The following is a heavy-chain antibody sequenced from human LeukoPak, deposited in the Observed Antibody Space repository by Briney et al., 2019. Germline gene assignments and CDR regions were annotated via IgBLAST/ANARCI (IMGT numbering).Heavy chain of an antibody. CDR3: ARIVSWAYDFWSGYYHNWFDP. V-gene: IGHV4-34*01. D-gene: IGHD3-3*01. CDR1: GFTFSSYW. J-gene: IGHJ5*02. CDR2: INHSGST. Sequence: GSLRLSCAASGFTFSSYWMSWIRQPPGKGLEWIGEINHSGSTNYNPSLKSRVTISVDTSKNQFSLKLSSVTAADTAVYYCARIVSWAYDFWSGYYHNWFDPWGQGTLVTVSS.